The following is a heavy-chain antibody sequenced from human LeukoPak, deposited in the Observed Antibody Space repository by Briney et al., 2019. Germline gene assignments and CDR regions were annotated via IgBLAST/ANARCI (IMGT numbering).Heavy chain of an antibody. V-gene: IGHV4-59*08. CDR2: IYYSGDS. CDR3: ARHTYARPFDS. Sequence: PSETLSLTCTVSGGSISGSYWSWLRQPPGKGLEWIGYIYYSGDSNYNPSLKSRATISLDTSKNQFSLKVSSVTAADTAIYYCARHTYARPFDSWGQGTLVTVSS. CDR1: GGSISGSY. J-gene: IGHJ4*02. D-gene: IGHD6-6*01.